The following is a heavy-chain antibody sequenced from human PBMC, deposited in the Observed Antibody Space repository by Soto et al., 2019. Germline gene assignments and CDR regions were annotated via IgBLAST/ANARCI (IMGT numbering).Heavy chain of an antibody. CDR1: GYGFTTYG. CDR3: ARGRYGDY. CDR2: ISAHNGNT. D-gene: IGHD1-1*01. J-gene: IGHJ4*02. Sequence: QVHLVQSGAEVKKPGASVKVSCKGSGYGFTTYGITWVRQAPGQGLEWMAWISAHNGNTNYAQTVQGRVTVTRDTSTSTAYMELRSLRYDDTAVYYCARGRYGDYWGQGALVTVSS. V-gene: IGHV1-18*01.